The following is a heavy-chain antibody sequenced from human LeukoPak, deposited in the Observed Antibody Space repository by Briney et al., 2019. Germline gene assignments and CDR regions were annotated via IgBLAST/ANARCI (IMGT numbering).Heavy chain of an antibody. CDR2: ISSGGSYI. D-gene: IGHD1-26*01. V-gene: IGHV3-21*01. Sequence: GGSLRLSCAASGFTFGDYSVNWVRQAPGKGLEWISSISSGGSYISYADSVKGRFTISRDNAKNSLYLQMNSLSAEDTAVYYCARDPTPQWELLPYFDYWGQGILVTVS. CDR3: ARDPTPQWELLPYFDY. CDR1: GFTFGDYS. J-gene: IGHJ4*02.